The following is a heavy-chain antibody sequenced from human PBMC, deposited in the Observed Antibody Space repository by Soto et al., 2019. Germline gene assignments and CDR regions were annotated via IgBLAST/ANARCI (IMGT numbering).Heavy chain of an antibody. CDR1: GGSITSNGYY. CDR3: ARDSGYYYYMDV. CDR2: IYYSGST. Sequence: SETLSLTCSVSGGSITSNGYYWTWIRQHPGKGLEWIGYIYYSGSTNYNPSLKSRVTISVDTSKNQFSLKLSSVTAADTAVYYCARDSGYYYYMDVWGKGTTVTVS. D-gene: IGHD3-10*01. V-gene: IGHV4-61*08. J-gene: IGHJ6*03.